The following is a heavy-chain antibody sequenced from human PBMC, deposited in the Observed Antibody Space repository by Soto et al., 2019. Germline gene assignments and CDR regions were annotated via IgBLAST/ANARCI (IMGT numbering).Heavy chain of an antibody. CDR1: GGSINSGDYY. CDR2: IYYSGST. J-gene: IGHJ3*02. D-gene: IGHD3-22*01. V-gene: IGHV4-30-4*01. Sequence: SETLSLTCTVSGGSINSGDYYWSWIRQPPGKGLEWIGYIYYSGSTYHNPSLKSRINISVDTSKNQFSLKLSSVTAADTAVYYCATVPTYYYDRSGYANAFDMWGQGTMVTVSS. CDR3: ATVPTYYYDRSGYANAFDM.